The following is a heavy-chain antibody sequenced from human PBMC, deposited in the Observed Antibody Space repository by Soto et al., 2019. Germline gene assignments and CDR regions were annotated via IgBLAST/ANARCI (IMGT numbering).Heavy chain of an antibody. CDR2: IIPIFGTA. J-gene: IGHJ6*02. Sequence: QVQLVQSGAEVKKPGSSVKVSCKASGGTFSSYAISWVRQAPGQGLEWMGGIIPIFGTANYAQKFQGRVTITADKSPSTAYMELSSLRSEDTAVYYCAREYCSSTSCYISYYYGMDVWGQRTTVTVSS. V-gene: IGHV1-69*06. CDR1: GGTFSSYA. CDR3: AREYCSSTSCYISYYYGMDV. D-gene: IGHD2-2*02.